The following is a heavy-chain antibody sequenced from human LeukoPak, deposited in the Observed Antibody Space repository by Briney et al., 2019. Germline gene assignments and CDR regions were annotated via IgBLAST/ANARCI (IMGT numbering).Heavy chain of an antibody. V-gene: IGHV1/OR15-1*01. CDR2: INPNSGGT. D-gene: IGHD3-10*01. Sequence: ASVKVSCKASGYTFTGYYMHWVRQAPGQELGWMGRINPNSGGTNYAQKFQGRVTMTRDTSISTAYTELSSLRSEDTAVYYCARGRITMVRGAIGYWGQGTLVTVSS. CDR1: GYTFTGYY. J-gene: IGHJ4*02. CDR3: ARGRITMVRGAIGY.